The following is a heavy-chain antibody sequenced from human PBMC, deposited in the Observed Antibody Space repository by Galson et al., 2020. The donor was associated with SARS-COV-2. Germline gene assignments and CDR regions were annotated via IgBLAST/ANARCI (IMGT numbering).Heavy chain of an antibody. CDR1: GVSVSSNSAA. J-gene: IGHJ4*02. CDR2: TYFRSKRYH. CDR3: ARGDGAEAGKYYLDY. V-gene: IGHV6-1*01. Sequence: QTLSLSCAISGVSVSSNSAAWNLIRQSPTRRLELLGRTYFRSKRYHHYTVSVKGRITINPDTSKNQFSLQLNSVTPEDTAVYYCARGDGAEAGKYYLDYWGQGTLVTVSS. D-gene: IGHD6-19*01.